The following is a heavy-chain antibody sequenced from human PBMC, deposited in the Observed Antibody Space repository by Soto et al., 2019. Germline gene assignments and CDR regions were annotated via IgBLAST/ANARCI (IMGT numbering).Heavy chain of an antibody. J-gene: IGHJ4*02. CDR1: GFTFSSYW. CDR3: ARDLGDFWSGYYFDY. Sequence: GGSLILSCAASGFTFSSYWMSWVRQAPGKGLEWVANIKQDGSEKYYVDSVKGRFTISRDNAKNSLYLQMNSLRAEDTAVYYCARDLGDFWSGYYFDYWGQGTLVTVSS. V-gene: IGHV3-7*01. CDR2: IKQDGSEK. D-gene: IGHD3-3*01.